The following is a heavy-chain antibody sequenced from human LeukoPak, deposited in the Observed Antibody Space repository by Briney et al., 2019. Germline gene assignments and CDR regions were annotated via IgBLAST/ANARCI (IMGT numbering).Heavy chain of an antibody. CDR2: VTPTTGNT. CDR1: GYTFTSYD. CDR3: ARGDTQCMDY. J-gene: IGHJ4*02. D-gene: IGHD2-8*01. Sequence: EASVKVSCKASGYTFTSYDINWVRQAPGQGLEWMGWVTPTTGNTGYAQKFQGRVTITRDTSIGTTYLELSRLRSGDTAMYYCARGDTQCMDYWGQATLLTVSS. V-gene: IGHV1-8*03.